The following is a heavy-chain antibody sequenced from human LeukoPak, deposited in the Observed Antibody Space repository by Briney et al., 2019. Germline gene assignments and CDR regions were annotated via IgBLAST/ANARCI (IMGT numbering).Heavy chain of an antibody. CDR1: GYTFTVYY. D-gene: IGHD2-2*01. CDR3: AREVKYQLLSSNWFDP. CDR2: INPNSGGT. V-gene: IGHV1-2*02. Sequence: ASVKVSCKASGYTFTVYYMHWVRQAPGQGLEWMGWINPNSGGTNYAQKFQGRVTMTRDTSISTAYMELSRLRSDDTAVYYCAREVKYQLLSSNWFDPWGQGTLVTVSS. J-gene: IGHJ5*02.